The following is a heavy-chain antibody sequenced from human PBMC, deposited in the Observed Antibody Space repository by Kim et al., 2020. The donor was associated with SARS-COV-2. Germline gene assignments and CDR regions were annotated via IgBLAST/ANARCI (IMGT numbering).Heavy chain of an antibody. J-gene: IGHJ3*02. CDR2: IYYSGST. Sequence: SETLSLTCTVSGGSISSYYWSWIRQPPGKGLEWIGYIYYSGSTNYNPSLKSRVTISVDTSKNQFSLKLSSVTAADTAVYYCARGVVVMRATKWWWHDAFDIWGQGTMVTVSS. D-gene: IGHD1-26*01. V-gene: IGHV4-59*01. CDR1: GGSISSYY. CDR3: ARGVVVMRATKWWWHDAFDI.